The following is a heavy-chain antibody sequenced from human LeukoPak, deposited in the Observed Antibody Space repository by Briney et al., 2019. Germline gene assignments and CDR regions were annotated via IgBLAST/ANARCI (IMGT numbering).Heavy chain of an antibody. D-gene: IGHD6-19*01. V-gene: IGHV4-39*01. CDR1: GGSISSRSYY. Sequence: PSETLSLTRTVSGGSISSRSYYWGWIRQPPGKGLEWIGSIYYSGSTYYNPSLKSRVTISEDTSKNQFSLKLSSVTAADTAVYYGARHAAGIGWYPVDFCGQRTLVTVSS. CDR2: IYYSGST. CDR3: ARHAAGIGWYPVDF. J-gene: IGHJ4*02.